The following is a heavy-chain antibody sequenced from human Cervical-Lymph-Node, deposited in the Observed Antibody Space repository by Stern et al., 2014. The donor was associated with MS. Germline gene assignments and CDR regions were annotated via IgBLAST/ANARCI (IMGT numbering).Heavy chain of an antibody. CDR3: ASAYSSSHYYFDY. CDR1: GFRFSRYA. CDR2: IWYDGSNP. D-gene: IGHD6-13*01. V-gene: IGHV3-33*01. J-gene: IGHJ4*02. Sequence: QVQLGQSGGGVVQPGRSLRLSCAASGFRFSRYAMHWVRQAPGKGLEWVALIWYDGSNPYYADSVTGRFTISRDNFKNTLYLQMNSLRAEDTAVYYCASAYSSSHYYFDYWGQGTLVTVSS.